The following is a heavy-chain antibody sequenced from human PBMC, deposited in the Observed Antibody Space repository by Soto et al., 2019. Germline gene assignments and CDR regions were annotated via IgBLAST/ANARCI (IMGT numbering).Heavy chain of an antibody. D-gene: IGHD3-16*02. CDR3: ARARRIMITFGGVIVIPGPYGMDV. CDR1: GYTFTSYG. V-gene: IGHV1-18*01. CDR2: ISAYNGNT. Sequence: QVQLVQSGAEVKKPGASVKVSCKASGYTFTSYGISWVRQAPGQGLEWMGWISAYNGNTNYAQKLQGRVTMTTDTSTSTAYMELRSVGADDTAVYYCARARRIMITFGGVIVIPGPYGMDVWGQGTTVSVSS. J-gene: IGHJ6*02.